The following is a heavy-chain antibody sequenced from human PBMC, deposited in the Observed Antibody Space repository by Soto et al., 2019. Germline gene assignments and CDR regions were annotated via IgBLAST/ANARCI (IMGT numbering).Heavy chain of an antibody. V-gene: IGHV3-73*01. D-gene: IGHD5-18*01. J-gene: IGHJ4*02. CDR2: IRNKGNNYAT. Sequence: GGSLRLSCAASGFTFSDSAMHWVRQASGKGLEWVGRIRNKGNNYATAYTASVKGRFTISRDDSKNTVYLQMNSLKIDDTAVYYCTARRDWTAVDPLEYWGLGTLVTVSS. CDR3: TARRDWTAVDPLEY. CDR1: GFTFSDSA.